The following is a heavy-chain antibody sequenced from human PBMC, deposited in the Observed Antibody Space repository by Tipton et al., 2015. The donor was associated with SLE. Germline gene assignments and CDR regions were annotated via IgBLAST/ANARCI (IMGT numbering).Heavy chain of an antibody. CDR3: VRGGLAYGEDWFDT. V-gene: IGHV4-39*07. Sequence: TLSLTCPVSGGSISNTKYYWGWIRQPPGKGLEWIGSIYYSGSTNYNPSLKSRVTISVDKSKNQFSLKLSSVTAADVAVYFCVRGGLAYGEDWFDTWGQGTRVSVSA. CDR1: GGSISNTKYY. J-gene: IGHJ5*02. D-gene: IGHD3-10*01. CDR2: IYYSGST.